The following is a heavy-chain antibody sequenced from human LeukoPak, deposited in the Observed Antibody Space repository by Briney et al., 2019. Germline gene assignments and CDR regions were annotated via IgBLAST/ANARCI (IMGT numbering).Heavy chain of an antibody. CDR3: ARDQIAVTGAGYFDL. J-gene: IGHJ2*01. Sequence: GGSLRLSCAASGFTVNTNYMSWVRQTPGKGLERVSVMYSAGTTYYADSVKGRFTISRDKSRNTMYLQMNSLRVEDTAVYYCARDQIAVTGAGYFDLWGRGTLVAVSS. V-gene: IGHV3-66*01. CDR2: MYSAGTT. CDR1: GFTVNTNY. D-gene: IGHD6-19*01.